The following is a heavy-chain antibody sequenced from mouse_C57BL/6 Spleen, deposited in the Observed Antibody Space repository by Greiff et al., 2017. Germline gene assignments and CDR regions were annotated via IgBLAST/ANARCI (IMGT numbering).Heavy chain of an antibody. J-gene: IGHJ4*01. CDR2: IYPGSGGT. CDR3: ARGGLRDYSMDD. V-gene: IGHV1-55*01. CDR1: GYTFTSYW. D-gene: IGHD2-2*01. Sequence: VQLQQPGAELVKPGASVKMSCKASGYTFTSYWLNWVKQRPGQGLEWIGDIYPGSGGTNYNEKFKSKATLTVDTSSSTAYMQLSSLTSEDSAVYYCARGGLRDYSMDDWGTGTTVTVSS.